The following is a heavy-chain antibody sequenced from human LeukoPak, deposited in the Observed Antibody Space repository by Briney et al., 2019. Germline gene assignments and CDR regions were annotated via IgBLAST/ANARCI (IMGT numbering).Heavy chain of an antibody. V-gene: IGHV1-69*13. CDR2: IIPIFGTA. CDR1: GGTFSSYA. Sequence: ASVKVSCKASGGTFSSYAISWVRQAPGQGLEWMGGIIPIFGTANYAQKFQGSVTITADESTSTAYMELSSLRSEDTAVYYCARDKPYYDYVWGSYRYYFDYWGQGTLVTVSS. CDR3: ARDKPYYDYVWGSYRYYFDY. J-gene: IGHJ4*02. D-gene: IGHD3-16*02.